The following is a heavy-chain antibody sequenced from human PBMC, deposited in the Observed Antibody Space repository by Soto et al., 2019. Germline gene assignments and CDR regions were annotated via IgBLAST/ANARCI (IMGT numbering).Heavy chain of an antibody. V-gene: IGHV4-39*01. CDR1: GGSISSSSYY. CDR2: IYYSGST. Sequence: SETLSLTCTVSGGSISSSSYYWGWIRQPPGKGLEWIGSIYYSGSTYYNPSLKSRVTISVDTSKNQFSLKLSSVTAADTAVYYCARTLYSGYDTYDYWGQGTLVTVSS. CDR3: ARTLYSGYDTYDY. D-gene: IGHD5-12*01. J-gene: IGHJ4*02.